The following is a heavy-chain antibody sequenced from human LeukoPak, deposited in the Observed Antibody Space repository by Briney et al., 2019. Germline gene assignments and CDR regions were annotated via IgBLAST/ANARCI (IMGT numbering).Heavy chain of an antibody. CDR1: GYSFATKY. CDR3: ARSRWELDADY. J-gene: IGHJ4*02. CDR2: INPASGVT. Sequence: ASVKVSCKASGYSFATKYMHWVRQAHGQGLEWMGWINPASGVTHYAQKFQGRVTMSRDTSITTACMELTGLISDDTAIYYCARSRWELDADYWGQGTLVTVSS. V-gene: IGHV1-2*02. D-gene: IGHD1-26*01.